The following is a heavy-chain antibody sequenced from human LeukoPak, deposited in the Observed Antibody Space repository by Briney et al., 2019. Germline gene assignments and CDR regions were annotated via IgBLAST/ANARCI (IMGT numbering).Heavy chain of an antibody. CDR1: GGSISSGGYY. V-gene: IGHV4-31*03. CDR3: ASGYRGSCFDY. CDR2: IYYSGST. J-gene: IGHJ4*02. Sequence: PSETLSLTCTVSGGSISSGGYYWSWIRQHPGQGLEWIGYIYYSGSTYYNPSLKSRVTISVDTSKNQFSRKLSSVTAADTAVYYCASGYRGSCFDYWGQGTLVTVSS. D-gene: IGHD5-18*01.